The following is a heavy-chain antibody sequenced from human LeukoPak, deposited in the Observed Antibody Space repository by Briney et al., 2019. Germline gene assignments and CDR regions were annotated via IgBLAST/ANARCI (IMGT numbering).Heavy chain of an antibody. J-gene: IGHJ4*02. Sequence: GGSLRLSCAASGFTFSDYSMNWVRQAPGKGLEWVSFISSAGSTINYADSVKGRSTISRDNAKNSLYLQMTSLRVEDTGVYYCARECVAALGSFDYWGQGTLVTVSS. V-gene: IGHV3-48*01. CDR1: GFTFSDYS. CDR3: ARECVAALGSFDY. CDR2: ISSAGSTI. D-gene: IGHD6-13*01.